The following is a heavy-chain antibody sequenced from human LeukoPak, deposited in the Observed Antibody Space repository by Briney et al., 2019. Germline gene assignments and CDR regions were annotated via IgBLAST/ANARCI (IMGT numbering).Heavy chain of an antibody. CDR1: GFTFDDYA. V-gene: IGHV3-9*01. J-gene: IGHJ3*01. Sequence: PGRSLRLSCAASGFTFDDYAMHWVRQAPGKGLEWVSGISWNSGSIGYADSVKGRFTISRDNAKNSLYLQMNSLRAEDTALYYCAKDITIAAAGTVAFDFWGQGTMVTVSS. D-gene: IGHD6-13*01. CDR2: ISWNSGSI. CDR3: AKDITIAAAGTVAFDF.